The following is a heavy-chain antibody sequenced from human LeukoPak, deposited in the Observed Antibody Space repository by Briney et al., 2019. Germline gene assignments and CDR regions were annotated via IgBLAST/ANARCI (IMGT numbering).Heavy chain of an antibody. J-gene: IGHJ6*04. V-gene: IGHV4-30-4*01. CDR1: GGSISSGGYY. Sequence: SQTLSLTCTVSGGSISSGGYYWSWIRQPPGKGLEWIGYIYYSGSTYYNPSLKSRVTISVDTSKNQFSLKLSSVTAADTAVYYCASYGDTEAHYYYYGMDVWGKGTTVTVSS. CDR2: IYYSGST. CDR3: ASYGDTEAHYYYYGMDV. D-gene: IGHD4-17*01.